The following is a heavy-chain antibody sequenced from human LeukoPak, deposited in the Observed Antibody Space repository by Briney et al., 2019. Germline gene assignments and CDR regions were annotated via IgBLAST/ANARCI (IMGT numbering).Heavy chain of an antibody. D-gene: IGHD3-10*01. Sequence: PSETLSLTCTVSGASIYSHSWTYIRQPPGKGLEWIGNIYYSGTTTYNPSFKSRLTISLGTTKNQFSLKLTSVTAADTAVYYCARQNQVRGVNNWFDPWGQGTLVTVSS. V-gene: IGHV4-59*08. CDR2: IYYSGTT. J-gene: IGHJ5*02. CDR3: ARQNQVRGVNNWFDP. CDR1: GASIYSHS.